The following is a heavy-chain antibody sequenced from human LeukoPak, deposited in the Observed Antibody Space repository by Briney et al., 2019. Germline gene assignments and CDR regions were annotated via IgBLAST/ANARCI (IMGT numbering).Heavy chain of an antibody. J-gene: IGHJ3*02. Sequence: GGSLRLSCAASGFTFSSYSMNWVRQAPGKGLEWVSSISSSSSYIYHADSVKGRFTISRDNAKNSLYLQMNSLRAEDTAVYYCARGGDIVGDIRSAFDIWGQGTLVTVSS. CDR1: GFTFSSYS. D-gene: IGHD1-26*01. V-gene: IGHV3-21*04. CDR3: ARGGDIVGDIRSAFDI. CDR2: ISSSSSYI.